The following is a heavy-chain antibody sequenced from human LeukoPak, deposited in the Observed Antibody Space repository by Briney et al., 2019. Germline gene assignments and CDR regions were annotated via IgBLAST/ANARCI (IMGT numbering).Heavy chain of an antibody. CDR1: GGSISSGDYS. CDR3: ARANGYYGSGIPYFEY. CDR2: MYHSGST. V-gene: IGHV4-30-2*01. J-gene: IGHJ4*02. Sequence: SQTLSLTCVVSGGSISSGDYSWNWIRQPPGKGLEWIGYMYHSGSTSYNPSLKSRVTISVERSKNQFSLKLTSVTAADAALYYCARANGYYGSGIPYFEYWGQGTLVTVSS. D-gene: IGHD3-10*01.